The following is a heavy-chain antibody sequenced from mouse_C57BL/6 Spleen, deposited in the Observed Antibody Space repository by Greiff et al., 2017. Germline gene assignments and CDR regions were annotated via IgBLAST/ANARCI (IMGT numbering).Heavy chain of an antibody. CDR3: ARAEESIDYDYPFAY. CDR1: GYTFTSYW. Sequence: QVQLQQPGAELVKPGASVKLSCKASGYTFTSYWMHWVKQRPGRGLEWIGRIDPNSGGTKYNAKFKSKATLTVDKPSSTAYMQLSSLTSEDSAVYYGARAEESIDYDYPFAYWGQGTLVTVSA. J-gene: IGHJ3*01. V-gene: IGHV1-72*01. D-gene: IGHD2-4*01. CDR2: IDPNSGGT.